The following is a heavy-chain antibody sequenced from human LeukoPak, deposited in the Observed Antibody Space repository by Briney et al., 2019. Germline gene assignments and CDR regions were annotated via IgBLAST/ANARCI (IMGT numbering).Heavy chain of an antibody. Sequence: GGSLRLSCAASGFTLSSYSMNWVRQAPGKGLEWVSSISSSSSYIYYADSVKGRFTISRDNAKNSLYLQMNSLRAEDTAVYYCARDRAIGDFFDYWGQGTLVTVSS. V-gene: IGHV3-21*01. CDR1: GFTLSSYS. D-gene: IGHD3-10*01. J-gene: IGHJ4*02. CDR3: ARDRAIGDFFDY. CDR2: ISSSSSYI.